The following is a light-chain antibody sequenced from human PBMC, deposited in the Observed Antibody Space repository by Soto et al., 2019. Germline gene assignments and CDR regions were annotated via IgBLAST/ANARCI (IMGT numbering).Light chain of an antibody. V-gene: IGKV3-15*01. J-gene: IGKJ2*01. CDR3: QQYNTWPYT. CDR1: QSVSSD. Sequence: EIVMTQSPATLSVSPGERATLSCRASQSVSSDLAWYQQKPGQAPRLLIYGASTRATGIPARFSGSGSRTEFTLTISRLQSEDFAVYYCQQYNTWPYTFGQGTKLEIK. CDR2: GAS.